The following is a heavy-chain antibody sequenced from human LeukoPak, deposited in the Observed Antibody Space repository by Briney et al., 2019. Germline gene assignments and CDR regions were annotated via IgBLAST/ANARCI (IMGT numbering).Heavy chain of an antibody. CDR2: IYYSGST. J-gene: IGHJ5*02. D-gene: IGHD3-3*01. CDR1: GGSISSYY. Sequence: PSETLSLTCTVSGGSISSYYWSWIRQPPGKGLEWIGYIYYSGSTNYNPSLKSRVTISVDTSKNQFSLKLSSVTAADTAVYYCARGPDYDFWSGYDGNWFDPWGQGTLVTVSS. CDR3: ARGPDYDFWSGYDGNWFDP. V-gene: IGHV4-59*01.